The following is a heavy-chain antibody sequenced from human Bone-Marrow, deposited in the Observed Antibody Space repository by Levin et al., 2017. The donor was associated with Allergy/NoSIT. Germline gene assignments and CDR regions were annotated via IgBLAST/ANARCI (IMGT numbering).Heavy chain of an antibody. CDR3: AKDISSEASSLDS. D-gene: IGHD6-13*01. CDR1: GFTFDDYA. J-gene: IGHJ4*02. V-gene: IGHV3-9*01. Sequence: GGSLRLSCTVSGFTFDDYAMHWVRQAPGGGLEWVAGTSWNDARRDYVDSVKGRFTISRDNDKNSLYLQMNSLKPEGTAWYFCAKDISSEASSLDSWGQGTLVTVSS. CDR2: TSWNDARR.